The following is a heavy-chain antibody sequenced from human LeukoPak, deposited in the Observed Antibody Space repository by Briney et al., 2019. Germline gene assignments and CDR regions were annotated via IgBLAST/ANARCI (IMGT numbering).Heavy chain of an antibody. J-gene: IGHJ4*02. CDR2: ISSSGSTI. Sequence: AGSLTPACAASGFSFSTYGMNRVRQAPRKGLEWVSYISSSGSTIYYADSVKGRFTISRDNAKHSVYLQMNSPRAEDTAVYYCARVGAYAGVNWWGQGTLVTVSS. CDR1: GFSFSTYG. V-gene: IGHV3-48*03. D-gene: IGHD1-20*01. CDR3: ARVGAYAGVNW.